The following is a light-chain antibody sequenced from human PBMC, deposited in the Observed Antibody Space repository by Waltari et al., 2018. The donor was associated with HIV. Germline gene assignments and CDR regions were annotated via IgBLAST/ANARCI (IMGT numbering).Light chain of an antibody. J-gene: IGLJ1*01. CDR1: SIDLGTYNL. Sequence: QSALTQPASVSGSPGQSITISCTGTSIDLGTYNLVSLYQQHPGRAPKLMIYEDTKRPSGVSNRFSGSKSGNTASLTISGLQAEDEADYYCCSYTGITTFYVFGIGTKVTVL. V-gene: IGLV2-23*01. CDR2: EDT. CDR3: CSYTGITTFYV.